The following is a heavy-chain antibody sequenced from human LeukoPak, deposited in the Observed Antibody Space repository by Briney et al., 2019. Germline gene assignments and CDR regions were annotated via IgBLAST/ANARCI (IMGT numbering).Heavy chain of an antibody. D-gene: IGHD3-22*01. CDR3: AKDRPNYYGSNGHYYRRDGDY. V-gene: IGHV3-23*01. CDR2: ITSRDCGT. Sequence: GGSLRLSCAASGFTFSIYAMSWVRQAPGKGLEWVSSITSRDCGTFYAESVKGRFTISRDNSENTLYLQMNSLRAEDTAVYYCAKDRPNYYGSNGHYYRRDGDYWGQGTLVTVSS. J-gene: IGHJ4*02. CDR1: GFTFSIYA.